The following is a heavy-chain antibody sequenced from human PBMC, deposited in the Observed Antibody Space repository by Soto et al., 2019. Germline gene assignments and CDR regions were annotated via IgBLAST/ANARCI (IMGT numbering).Heavy chain of an antibody. CDR3: ASGGYSYGPGDGY. D-gene: IGHD5-18*01. V-gene: IGHV3-30-3*01. Sequence: QVQLVESGGGVVQPGRSLRLSCAASGFTFSSYAMHWVRQAPGKGLEWVAVISYDGSNKYYADSVKGRFTISRDNSKNMLYLQMNSLRAEDTAVYYCASGGYSYGPGDGYWGQGTLVTVSS. CDR2: ISYDGSNK. J-gene: IGHJ4*02. CDR1: GFTFSSYA.